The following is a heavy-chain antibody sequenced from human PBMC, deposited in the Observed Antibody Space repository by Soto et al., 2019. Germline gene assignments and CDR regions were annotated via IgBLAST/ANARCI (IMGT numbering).Heavy chain of an antibody. CDR3: ATQAPGGYYRYMDY. V-gene: IGHV1-2*02. Sequence: SXKVSFKASGYTXTGYYMHLVRQAPGQGLEWIGWINPNSGGTNYAQKFQGRVTMNRDTSISTAYMELRRLRYDETAVYYCATQAPGGYYRYMDYWGQGTLVTVS. CDR1: GYTXTGYY. J-gene: IGHJ4*02. D-gene: IGHD3-3*01. CDR2: INPNSGGT.